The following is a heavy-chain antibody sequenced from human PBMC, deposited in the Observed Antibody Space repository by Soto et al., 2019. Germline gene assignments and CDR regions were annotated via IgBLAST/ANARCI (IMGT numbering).Heavy chain of an antibody. Sequence: LSLTCAVYGGSFSGYIWSWIRQPPGKGLEWIGEINDSGSTNYNPSLKSRVTISLDTSKNQFSLKLSSVTAADTALYYCARRGPRGTITIFGVVKSWFDPWGQGTLVTVSS. CDR3: ARRGPRGTITIFGVVKSWFDP. CDR1: GGSFSGYI. V-gene: IGHV4-34*01. J-gene: IGHJ5*02. CDR2: INDSGST. D-gene: IGHD3-3*01.